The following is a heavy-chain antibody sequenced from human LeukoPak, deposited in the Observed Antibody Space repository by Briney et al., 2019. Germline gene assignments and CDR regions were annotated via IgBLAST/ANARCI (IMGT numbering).Heavy chain of an antibody. CDR3: ANSQIWFGELLSLDY. V-gene: IGHV3-21*01. Sequence: GGSLRLSCAASGFTFSSYSMNWVRQAPGKGLEWVSSISSSSSYIYYADSVKGRFTISRDNAKNSLYLQMNSLRAEDTAVYYCANSQIWFGELLSLDYWGQGTLVTVSS. D-gene: IGHD3-10*01. J-gene: IGHJ4*02. CDR1: GFTFSSYS. CDR2: ISSSSSYI.